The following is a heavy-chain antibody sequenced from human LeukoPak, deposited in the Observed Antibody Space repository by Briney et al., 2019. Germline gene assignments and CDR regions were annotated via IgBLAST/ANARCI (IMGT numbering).Heavy chain of an antibody. CDR2: IYYSGST. V-gene: IGHV4-39*07. J-gene: IGHJ4*02. D-gene: IGHD6-6*01. CDR1: GGSISSSSYY. CDR3: AREESSSSTIDY. Sequence: PSETLSLTCTVAGGSISSSSYYWGWIRQPPGKGLEWIGRIYYSGSTYYNPTLKSRVTISVDTSKNQFSLKLSSVTAADTAVYYCAREESSSSTIDYWGQGTLVTVSS.